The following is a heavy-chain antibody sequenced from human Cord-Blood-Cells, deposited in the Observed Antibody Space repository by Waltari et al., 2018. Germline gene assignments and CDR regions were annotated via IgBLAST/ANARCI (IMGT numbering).Heavy chain of an antibody. CDR3: AAGDGGDY. CDR2: VDPEDGET. Sequence: QVQLVQSGAEVKKPGASVTVSCKFYDYTLPALSMHWVRQAPGKGLEWMGGVDPEDGETIYAKKFKGRVPMTEDTSTDTAYMELSSLRSEDTAVYYCAAGDGGDYWGQGTLVTVSS. D-gene: IGHD3-16*01. V-gene: IGHV1-24*01. CDR1: DYTLPALS. J-gene: IGHJ4*02.